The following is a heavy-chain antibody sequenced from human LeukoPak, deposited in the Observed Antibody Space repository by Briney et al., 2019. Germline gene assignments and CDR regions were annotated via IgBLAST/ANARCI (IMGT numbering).Heavy chain of an antibody. V-gene: IGHV1-18*01. J-gene: IGHJ3*02. Sequence: ASVKVSCKASGGTFSSYAISWVRQAPGQGLEWMGWISAYNGNTDYAQKLQGRVTTTTDTSTSTAYMELRSLRSDDTAVYYCAREPPRIVVVPAAMDAFDIWGQGTMVTISS. CDR1: GGTFSSYA. CDR2: ISAYNGNT. CDR3: AREPPRIVVVPAAMDAFDI. D-gene: IGHD2-2*01.